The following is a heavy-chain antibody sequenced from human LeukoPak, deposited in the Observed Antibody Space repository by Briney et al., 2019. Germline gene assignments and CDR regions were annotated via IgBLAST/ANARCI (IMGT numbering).Heavy chain of an antibody. CDR1: GFTFSSYA. CDR2: ISYDGSNK. D-gene: IGHD3-9*01. CDR3: ARRGKVPIFWLDNWFDP. J-gene: IGHJ5*02. V-gene: IGHV3-30-3*01. Sequence: GGSLRLSCAASGFTFSSYAMHWVRQAPGKGLEWVAVISYDGSNKYYADSVKGRFTISRDNSKNTLYLQMNSLRAEDTAVYYCARRGKVPIFWLDNWFDPWGQGTLVTVSS.